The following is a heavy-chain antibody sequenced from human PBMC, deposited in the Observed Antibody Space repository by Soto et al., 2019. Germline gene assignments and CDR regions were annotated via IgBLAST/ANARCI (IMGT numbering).Heavy chain of an antibody. J-gene: IGHJ4*02. V-gene: IGHV1-69*13. D-gene: IGHD1-1*01. CDR2: IIPIFGTA. CDR3: AREEDNAFDY. CDR1: GGTFSSYA. Sequence: ASVNVSCKASGGTFSSYAISWVRQAPGQGLEWMGGIIPIFGTANYAQKFQGRVTITADESTSTAYMELSSLRSEDTAVYYCAREEDNAFDYWGQGTLVTVSS.